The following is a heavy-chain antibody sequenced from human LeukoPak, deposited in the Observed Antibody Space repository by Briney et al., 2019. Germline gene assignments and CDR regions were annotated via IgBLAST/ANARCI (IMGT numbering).Heavy chain of an antibody. V-gene: IGHV3-23*01. CDR3: AKSVTMIVVVNVDY. J-gene: IGHJ4*02. Sequence: GGSLRLSCAASGFTFSSYAMSWVRQAPGKGLEWVSAISGSGGSTYYADSVKGRFTISRDNSKNTLYLQMNSLRAEDTAVYYCAKSVTMIVVVNVDYWGQGTLVTVSS. CDR1: GFTFSSYA. D-gene: IGHD3-22*01. CDR2: ISGSGGST.